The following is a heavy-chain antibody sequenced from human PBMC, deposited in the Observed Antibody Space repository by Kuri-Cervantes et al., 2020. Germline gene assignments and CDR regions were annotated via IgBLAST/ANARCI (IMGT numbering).Heavy chain of an antibody. D-gene: IGHD2-15*01. J-gene: IGHJ3*02. CDR2: IYSSGDT. Sequence: GGSLRLSCAASGFTVSSNYMSWVRQAPGKGLEWVSIIYSSGDTYHIDSVKGRFTISRDNSKNTLYLQMNSLRAEDTALYYCATWGFWCSGGSCYMGAFDIWGQGTMVTVSS. CDR1: GFTVSSNY. CDR3: ATWGFWCSGGSCYMGAFDI. V-gene: IGHV3-53*05.